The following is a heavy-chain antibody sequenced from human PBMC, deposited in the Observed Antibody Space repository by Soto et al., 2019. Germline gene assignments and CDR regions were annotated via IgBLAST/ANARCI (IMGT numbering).Heavy chain of an antibody. J-gene: IGHJ4*02. CDR3: ASQHYYDSSGYYVVY. CDR2: IHYSGST. CDR1: GGSISGNY. Sequence: SETLSLTCTVSGGSISGNYWTWIRQPPGKGLEWIGNIHYSGSTYYDSSLQSRVTISIDTSKNQFSLKLSSVTATDTAVYYCASQHYYDSSGYYVVYWGQGTLVTVSS. D-gene: IGHD3-22*01. V-gene: IGHV4-59*04.